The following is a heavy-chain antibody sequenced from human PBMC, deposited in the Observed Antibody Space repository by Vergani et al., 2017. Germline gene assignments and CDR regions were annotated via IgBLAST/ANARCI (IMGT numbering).Heavy chain of an antibody. Sequence: EVQLVESGGGLVKPWGSLRLSCAASGFTFSNAWMSWVRQAPGKGLEWVGRIKSKTDGGTTDYAAPVKGRFTISRDDSKNTLYLQMNSLKTEDTAVYYCTTDGTWELPSWYYMDVWGKGTTVTVSS. CDR3: TTDGTWELPSWYYMDV. D-gene: IGHD1-26*01. CDR2: IKSKTDGGTT. J-gene: IGHJ6*03. V-gene: IGHV3-15*01. CDR1: GFTFSNAW.